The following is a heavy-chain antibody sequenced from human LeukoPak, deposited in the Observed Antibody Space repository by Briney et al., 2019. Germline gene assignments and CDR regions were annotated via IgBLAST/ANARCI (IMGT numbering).Heavy chain of an antibody. J-gene: IGHJ5*02. CDR2: INAGNGNT. V-gene: IGHV1-3*01. CDR1: GYTFTSYA. D-gene: IGHD6-19*01. CDR3: ASEGQWLVRGNWFDP. Sequence: GASVKVSCKATGYTFTSYAIHWVRQAPGQRLEWMGWINAGNGNTKYSQKFQGRVTITRDTSASTAYMELSSLRSEDTAVYYCASEGQWLVRGNWFDPWGQGTLVTVSS.